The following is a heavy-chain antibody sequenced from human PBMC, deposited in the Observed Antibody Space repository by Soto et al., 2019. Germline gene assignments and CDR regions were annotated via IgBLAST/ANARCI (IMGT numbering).Heavy chain of an antibody. CDR2: MYHNGIT. D-gene: IGHD2-2*01. J-gene: IGHJ1*01. CDR3: ARGYCSSTSCYCPPFLQH. CDR1: GGSVSSGDIY. Sequence: SETLSLTCTVSGGSVSSGDIYWSWIRQPPGQGLEWIGYMYHNGITYYNPSLKGRVTISVDTSKNQYSLRLSSVTAADTAVYYCARGYCSSTSCYCPPFLQHWGQGTLVTVSS. V-gene: IGHV4-30-4*01.